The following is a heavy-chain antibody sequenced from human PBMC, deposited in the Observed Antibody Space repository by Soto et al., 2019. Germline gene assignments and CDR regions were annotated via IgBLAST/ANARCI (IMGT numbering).Heavy chain of an antibody. V-gene: IGHV4-30-4*01. Sequence: SETLSLTCTVSGGSISSGDYYWSWIRQPPGKGLEWIGCIYYSGSTYYNPSLKSRVTISVDTSKNQFSLKLSSVTAADTAVYYCASTYSSSWVFDYWGQGTLVTVSS. CDR3: ASTYSSSWVFDY. CDR2: IYYSGST. CDR1: GGSISSGDYY. J-gene: IGHJ4*02. D-gene: IGHD6-6*01.